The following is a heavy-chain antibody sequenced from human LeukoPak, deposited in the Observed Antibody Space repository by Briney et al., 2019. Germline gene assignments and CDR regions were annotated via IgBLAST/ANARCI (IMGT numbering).Heavy chain of an antibody. J-gene: IGHJ4*02. CDR1: GFTFSSYA. Sequence: QSGGSLRLSCAASGFTFSSYAMHWVRQAPGKGLEWVAVISYDGSNKYYADSVKGRFTISRDNSKNTLYLQMNSLRAEDTAVYYCARDSGAAAGFFDYWGQGTLVTVSS. V-gene: IGHV3-30-3*01. CDR3: ARDSGAAAGFFDY. D-gene: IGHD6-13*01. CDR2: ISYDGSNK.